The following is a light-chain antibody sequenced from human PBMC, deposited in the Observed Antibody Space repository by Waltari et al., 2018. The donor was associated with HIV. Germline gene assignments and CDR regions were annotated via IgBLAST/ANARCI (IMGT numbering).Light chain of an antibody. Sequence: EIVLTQSPLTLYVSPGERAILSCRASQTIDTNLAWYQQKPGQAPRLLIYAASTRAPGIPPKFSGSGSGTRFTLTISSLQSEDFAVYYCQQYNVWPPNTFGQGTKVEIK. CDR2: AAS. J-gene: IGKJ2*01. CDR3: QQYNVWPPNT. V-gene: IGKV3-15*01. CDR1: QTIDTN.